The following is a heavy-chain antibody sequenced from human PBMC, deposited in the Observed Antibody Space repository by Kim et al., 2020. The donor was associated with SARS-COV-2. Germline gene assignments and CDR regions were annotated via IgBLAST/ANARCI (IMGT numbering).Heavy chain of an antibody. J-gene: IGHJ5*02. CDR3: ARSAFGIEAAGISWFDP. V-gene: IGHV1-3*01. CDR2: INAGNGNT. CDR1: GYTFTSYA. D-gene: IGHD6-13*01. Sequence: ASVKVSCKASGYTFTSYAMHWVRQAPGQRLEWMGWINAGNGNTKYSQKFQGRVTITRDTSASTAYMELSSLRSEDTAVYYCARSAFGIEAAGISWFDPWGQGTLVTVSS.